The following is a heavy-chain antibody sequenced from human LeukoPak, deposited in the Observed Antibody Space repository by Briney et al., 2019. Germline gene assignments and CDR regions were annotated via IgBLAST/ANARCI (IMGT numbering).Heavy chain of an antibody. V-gene: IGHV3-23*01. CDR3: AKEDGSGSFSPYYYYYGMDV. CDR2: ISGSGGST. J-gene: IGHJ6*02. D-gene: IGHD3-10*01. CDR1: GFTFSSYA. Sequence: GGSLRLSCAASGFTFSSYAMHWVRQAPGKGLEWVSAISGSGGSTYYADSVKGRFTISRDNSKNTLYLQMNSLRAEDTAVYYCAKEDGSGSFSPYYYYYGMDVWGQGTTVTVSS.